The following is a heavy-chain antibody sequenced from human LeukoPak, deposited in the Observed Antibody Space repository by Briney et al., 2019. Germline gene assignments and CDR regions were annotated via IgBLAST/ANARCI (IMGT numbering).Heavy chain of an antibody. V-gene: IGHV1-24*01. D-gene: IGHD1-26*01. Sequence: ASVKVSCKLSGYTPTELSMHWVRQAPGEGRGRTGGFVPEEGETIEEPKFPGRVTSTESTSTDTASMELSSLRSEDTAVYYCATVLSGSYLGGSYFDYWGQGTLVTVSS. CDR2: FVPEEGET. J-gene: IGHJ4*02. CDR3: ATVLSGSYLGGSYFDY. CDR1: GYTPTELS.